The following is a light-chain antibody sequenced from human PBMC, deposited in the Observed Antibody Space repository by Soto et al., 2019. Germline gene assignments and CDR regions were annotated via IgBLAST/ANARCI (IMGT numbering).Light chain of an antibody. J-gene: IGKJ5*01. CDR3: QHLNSALLS. CDR1: QSSSSW. Sequence: DIQMTQSPSTLSASVGDRVTITCPASQSSSSWLAWYQQKPGKAPKVLIYDASSLESGVPSRFSGSGSGTEFTLTNSGLAPDDDTTSHGQHLNSALLSLGQGTRREIK. V-gene: IGKV1-5*01. CDR2: DAS.